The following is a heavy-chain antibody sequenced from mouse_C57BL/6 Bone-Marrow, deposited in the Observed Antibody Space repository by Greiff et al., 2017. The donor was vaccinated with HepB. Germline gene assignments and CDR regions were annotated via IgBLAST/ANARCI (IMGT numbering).Heavy chain of an antibody. CDR3: ANSSYWYFDV. CDR1: GYTFTDYY. CDR2: INPNNGGT. V-gene: IGHV1-26*01. Sequence: VQLQQSGPELVKPGASVKISCKASGYTFTDYYMNWVKQSHGKSLEWIGDINPNNGGTSYNQKFKGKATLTVDKSSSTAYMKLRSLTSEDSAVYYCANSSYWYFDVWGRGTTVTVSS. D-gene: IGHD1-1*01. J-gene: IGHJ1*03.